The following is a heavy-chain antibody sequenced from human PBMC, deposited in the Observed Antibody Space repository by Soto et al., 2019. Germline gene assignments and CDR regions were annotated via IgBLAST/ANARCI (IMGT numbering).Heavy chain of an antibody. CDR2: ISAHNGNT. Sequence: QVHLVQSGAEVKKPGASVKVSCQGSGYAFTTYGITWVRQAPGQGLEWMGWISAHNGNTNYAQKLQGRVTVTRDTSTSTAYMELRSLKYDDTAVDYCARGRYGDYWGHGALVTVSS. CDR1: GYAFTTYG. CDR3: ARGRYGDY. J-gene: IGHJ4*01. V-gene: IGHV1-18*01. D-gene: IGHD1-1*01.